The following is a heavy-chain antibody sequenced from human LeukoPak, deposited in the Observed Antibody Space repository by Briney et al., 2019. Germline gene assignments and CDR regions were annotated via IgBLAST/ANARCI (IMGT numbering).Heavy chain of an antibody. CDR1: GYTFIIYY. V-gene: IGHV1-46*01. J-gene: IGHJ4*02. D-gene: IGHD1-1*01. CDR3: ARAKQLFDY. Sequence: ASVKVSCKASGYTFIIYYIRWVRQAPGQGLEWMGIINPSGGSTSYAQKFQGRVTMTRDTSTSTVYMELSSLRSEDTAVYYCARAKQLFDYWGQGTLVTVSS. CDR2: INPSGGST.